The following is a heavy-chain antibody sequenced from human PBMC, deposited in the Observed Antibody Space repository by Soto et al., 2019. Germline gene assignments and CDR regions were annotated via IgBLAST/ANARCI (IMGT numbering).Heavy chain of an antibody. V-gene: IGHV1-69*05. D-gene: IGHD2-15*01. CDR1: GGTFSSYA. CDR2: IIPIFGTA. CDR3: ARDNPKVAACSYYYYCGMDV. J-gene: IGHJ6*02. Sequence: QVQLVQSGAEVKKPGSSVKVSCKASGGTFSSYAISWVRQAPGQGLEWMGGIIPIFGTAHYAQKFQGRVTITTEETTSTAYMELSRLRSEYTAVYYCARDNPKVAACSYYYYCGMDVWGHGATVTVSS.